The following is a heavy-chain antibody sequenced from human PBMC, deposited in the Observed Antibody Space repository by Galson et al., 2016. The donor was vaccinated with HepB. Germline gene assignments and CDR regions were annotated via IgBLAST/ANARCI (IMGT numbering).Heavy chain of an antibody. Sequence: SLRLSCAASGFTFSDYYMSWIRQAPGKGLEWVSYISSSGLSIKTYADSVTGRFTISRDNAKTSVYLYMISLTPEDTAVYYCARGASGSPRLARVNFHYWGQGALVTVSS. V-gene: IGHV3-11*01. J-gene: IGHJ4*02. CDR2: ISSSGLSIK. CDR1: GFTFSDYY. CDR3: ARGASGSPRLARVNFHY. D-gene: IGHD6-6*01.